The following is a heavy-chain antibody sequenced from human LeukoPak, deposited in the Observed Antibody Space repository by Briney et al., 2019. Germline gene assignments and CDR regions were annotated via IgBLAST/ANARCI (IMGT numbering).Heavy chain of an antibody. CDR1: GLTFSGYW. CDR2: IKQDGYEK. D-gene: IGHD1-26*01. CDR3: ARDKIVGPTTLDY. V-gene: IGHV3-7*01. J-gene: IGHJ4*02. Sequence: GGSLRLSCAASGLTFSGYWMSWVRQTPEKGLEWVANIKQDGYEKYYVDSVKGRFTISRDNAKNSLYLQMNSLRADDTAIYYCARDKIVGPTTLDYWGQGTLVTVSS.